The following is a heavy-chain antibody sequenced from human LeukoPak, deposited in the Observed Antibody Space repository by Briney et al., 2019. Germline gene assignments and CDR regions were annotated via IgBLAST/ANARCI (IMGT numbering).Heavy chain of an antibody. D-gene: IGHD3-16*02. J-gene: IGHJ1*01. CDR2: ISYDGSRK. V-gene: IGHV3-30-3*01. Sequence: GGSLRLSCTASGFTFTQCSMHWVRQAPGKGLEWVAVISYDGSRKYYADSVKGRFTISRDNSKNTLYLQMNSLRAEDTAVYYCAKEGGYRYDYVWGSYRPPLATEYFQHWGQGTLVTVSS. CDR1: GFTFTQCS. CDR3: AKEGGYRYDYVWGSYRPPLATEYFQH.